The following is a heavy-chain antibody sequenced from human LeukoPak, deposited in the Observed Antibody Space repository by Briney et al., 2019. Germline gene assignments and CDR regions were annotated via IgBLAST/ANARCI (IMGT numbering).Heavy chain of an antibody. CDR2: IYYSGST. J-gene: IGHJ4*02. V-gene: IGHV4-30-4*01. D-gene: IGHD3-22*01. Sequence: SETLSLTCTVSGGSISSGDYYWSWIRQPPGKGLEWIGYIYYSGSTYYNPSLKSRVTISVDTSKNQFSLKLSSVTAADTAVYYRARDNYLRGYYYDSSGYSDWGQGTLVTVSS. CDR3: ARDNYLRGYYYDSSGYSD. CDR1: GGSISSGDYY.